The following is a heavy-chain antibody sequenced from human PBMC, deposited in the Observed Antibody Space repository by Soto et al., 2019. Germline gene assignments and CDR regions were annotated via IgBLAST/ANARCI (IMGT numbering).Heavy chain of an antibody. V-gene: IGHV4-31*03. CDR2: IYYSGST. Sequence: QVQLQESGPGLVKPSQTLSLTCTVSGGSISSGGYYWSWIRQHPGKGLEWIGYIYYSGSTYYNPSLKSRVTISVDTSKNQFSPKLSSVTAADTAVYYCAREIDSSGSRWFDPWGQGTLVTVSS. J-gene: IGHJ5*02. CDR1: GGSISSGGYY. D-gene: IGHD6-19*01. CDR3: AREIDSSGSRWFDP.